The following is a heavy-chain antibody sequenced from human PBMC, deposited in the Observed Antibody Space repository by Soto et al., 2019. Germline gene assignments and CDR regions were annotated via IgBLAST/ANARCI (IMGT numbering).Heavy chain of an antibody. Sequence: GGSLRLSCAASGFTFSSYSMNWVRQAPGKGLEWVSYISSSSSTIYYADSVKGRFTISRDNAKNSLYLQMNSLRAEDTAVYYCARDCSGGSCNFDYWGQGTLVTVSS. CDR2: ISSSSSTI. CDR3: ARDCSGGSCNFDY. D-gene: IGHD2-15*01. J-gene: IGHJ4*02. CDR1: GFTFSSYS. V-gene: IGHV3-48*01.